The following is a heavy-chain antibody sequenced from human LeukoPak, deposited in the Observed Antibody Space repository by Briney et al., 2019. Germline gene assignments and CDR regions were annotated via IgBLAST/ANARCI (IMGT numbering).Heavy chain of an antibody. V-gene: IGHV3-30*03. CDR3: GLQRHYYYYYMDV. Sequence: GGSLRLSCAASGFTFSSYGMHWVRQAPGKGLEWVAVISYDGSNKYYADSVKGRFTISRDNSKNTLYLQMNSLRAEDTAVYYCGLQRHYYYYYMDVWGKGTTVTVSS. CDR1: GFTFSSYG. D-gene: IGHD2-15*01. CDR2: ISYDGSNK. J-gene: IGHJ6*03.